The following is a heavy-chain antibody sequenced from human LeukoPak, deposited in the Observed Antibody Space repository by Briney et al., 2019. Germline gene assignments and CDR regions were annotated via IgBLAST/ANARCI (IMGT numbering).Heavy chain of an antibody. CDR3: ATELSSSWYDPHFDY. CDR1: GYTFTGYY. CDR2: ISPNSGGT. Sequence: ASVKVSCKASGYTFTGYYMHWVRQAPGQGLEWMGWISPNSGGTNYAHKFQGRVTMTRDTSISTAYMDLSRLRSDDTAVYYCATELSSSWYDPHFDYWGQGTLVTVSS. V-gene: IGHV1-2*07. J-gene: IGHJ4*02. D-gene: IGHD6-13*01.